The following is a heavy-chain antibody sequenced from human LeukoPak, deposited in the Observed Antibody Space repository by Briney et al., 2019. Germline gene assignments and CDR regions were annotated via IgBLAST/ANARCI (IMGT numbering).Heavy chain of an antibody. CDR2: ISYDGSNK. V-gene: IGHV3-30*01. D-gene: IGHD2-2*02. CDR3: ARDGEYCSSTSCYTSYYYCMDV. J-gene: IGHJ6*03. Sequence: PGRSLRLSCAASGFTFSSYAMHWVRQAPGKGLEWVAVISYDGSNKYYADSVKGRFTISRDNSKNTLYLQMNSLRAEDTAVYYCARDGEYCSSTSCYTSYYYCMDVWGKGTTVTVSS. CDR1: GFTFSSYA.